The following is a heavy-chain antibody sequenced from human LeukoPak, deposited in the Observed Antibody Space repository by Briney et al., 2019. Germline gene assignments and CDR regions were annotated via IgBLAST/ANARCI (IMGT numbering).Heavy chain of an antibody. CDR1: GFTFSAHY. J-gene: IGHJ4*02. CDR2: IREKVNSYTT. CDR3: AKAFCSEKQCTLDS. V-gene: IGHV3-72*01. D-gene: IGHD3-3*01. Sequence: QPGGSLRLSCAASGFTFSAHYMDWVRQAPGKGLEWVGRIREKVNSYTTVYAASVKGRFTISRDDSTNSVFLQMNSLKTEDTAVYYCAKAFCSEKQCTLDSWGQGTLVSVSS.